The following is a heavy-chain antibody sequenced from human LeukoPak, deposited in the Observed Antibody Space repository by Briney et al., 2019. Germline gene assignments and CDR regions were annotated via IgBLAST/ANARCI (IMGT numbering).Heavy chain of an antibody. V-gene: IGHV1-46*01. Sequence: FTXXYMHWVRQAPGQGVEWXGIINPSGGSTSYAQKFKGRVTMTRDRSRSTGYMELSRLRSEDTAGYYCAXXXXXXXXXLXXXXXSXXYWGQGTLVTVSS. CDR3: AXXXXXXXXXLXXXXXSXXY. CDR1: FTXXY. CDR2: INPSGGST. J-gene: IGHJ4*02.